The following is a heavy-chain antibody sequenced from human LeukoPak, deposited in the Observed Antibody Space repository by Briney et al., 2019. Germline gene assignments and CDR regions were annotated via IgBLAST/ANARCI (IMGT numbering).Heavy chain of an antibody. D-gene: IGHD6-19*01. Sequence: SGTLSLTCAVSGGSISSSNWWSWVRQPPGKGLEWIGEIYHSGSTNYNPSLKSRVTISVDKSKNQFSLKLSSVTAADTAVYYCARDRGRQWLVRGPIRYFDYWGQGTLVTVSS. CDR1: GGSISSSNW. CDR3: ARDRGRQWLVRGPIRYFDY. J-gene: IGHJ4*02. CDR2: IYHSGST. V-gene: IGHV4-4*02.